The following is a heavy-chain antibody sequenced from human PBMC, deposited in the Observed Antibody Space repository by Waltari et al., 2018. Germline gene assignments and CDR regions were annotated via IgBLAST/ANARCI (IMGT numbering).Heavy chain of an antibody. CDR2: INPNSGGT. V-gene: IGHV1-2*04. D-gene: IGHD2-2*01. Sequence: QVQLVQSGAEVKKPGASVKVSCKASGYTFTGYYMPWVRQAPGQGLEWMGWINPNSGGTNYAQKFQGWVTMTRDTSISTAYMELSRLRSDDTAVYYCARGYCSSTSCYPFDYWGQGTLVTVSS. CDR3: ARGYCSSTSCYPFDY. CDR1: GYTFTGYY. J-gene: IGHJ4*02.